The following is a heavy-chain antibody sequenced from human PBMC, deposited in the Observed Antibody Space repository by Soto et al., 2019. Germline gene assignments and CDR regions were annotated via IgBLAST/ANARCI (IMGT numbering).Heavy chain of an antibody. D-gene: IGHD2-21*02. J-gene: IGHJ6*02. CDR1: GFTFISYA. CDR2: ISGSGFST. Sequence: EVQLLESGGGLVQPGGSLRLSCAASGFTFISYAMSWVRQAPGKGLEWVSAISGSGFSTYYIDSVKGRFTISRDNSKNTLYLQMNSLRAEDTAVYYCAKVGPLIFRNYYGLDVWGQGTTVTVSS. CDR3: AKVGPLIFRNYYGLDV. V-gene: IGHV3-23*01.